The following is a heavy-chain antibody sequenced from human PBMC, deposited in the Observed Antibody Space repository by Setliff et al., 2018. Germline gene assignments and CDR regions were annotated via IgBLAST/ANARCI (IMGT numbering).Heavy chain of an antibody. J-gene: IGHJ2*01. D-gene: IGHD1-7*01. Sequence: GGSLRLSCVASGITFRSYWMSWVRQAPGKGLEWVADIKQDGSEEYYVDSVKDRFTISRDNAKNSLFLQMNSLRVEDTAVFYCARDWGITRTNNWYFDLWGRGTLVTVSS. CDR3: ARDWGITRTNNWYFDL. CDR1: GITFRSYW. CDR2: IKQDGSEE. V-gene: IGHV3-7*01.